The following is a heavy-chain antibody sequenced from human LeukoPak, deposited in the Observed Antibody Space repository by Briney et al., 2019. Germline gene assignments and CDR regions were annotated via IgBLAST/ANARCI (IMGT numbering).Heavy chain of an antibody. Sequence: SETLSLTCAVSGGSISSGGYAWSWIRQPPGKGLEWVGYISYSGSTSYNPSLKSRVTISVDTSKNQFSLKLSSVTAADTAVYYCARRIAAAVIHYFDYWGQGTLVTVSS. CDR3: ARRIAAAVIHYFDY. J-gene: IGHJ4*02. V-gene: IGHV4-61*08. CDR2: ISYSGST. D-gene: IGHD6-13*01. CDR1: GGSISSGGYA.